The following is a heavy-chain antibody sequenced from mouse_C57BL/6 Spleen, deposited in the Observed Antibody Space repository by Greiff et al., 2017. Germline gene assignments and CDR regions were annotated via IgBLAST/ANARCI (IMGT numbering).Heavy chain of an antibody. CDR1: GYTFTSYT. D-gene: IGHD1-1*01. CDR3: ARAGTTVVASYYYAMDY. J-gene: IGHJ4*01. Sequence: QVQLKQSGAELARPGASVKMSCKASGYTFTSYTMHWVKQRPGQGLEWIGYINPSSGYTKYNQKFKDKATLTAAKSSSTAYMQLSSLTSEDSAVYYCARAGTTVVASYYYAMDYWGQGTSVTVSS. CDR2: INPSSGYT. V-gene: IGHV1-4*01.